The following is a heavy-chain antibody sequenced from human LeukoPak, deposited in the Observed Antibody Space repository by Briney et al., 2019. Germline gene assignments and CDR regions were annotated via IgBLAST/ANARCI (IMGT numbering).Heavy chain of an antibody. J-gene: IGHJ4*02. CDR2: IDQDGSER. V-gene: IGHV3-7*01. Sequence: GGSLRLSCAASGFTFNAYWMSWVRQAPGKGLEWVASIDQDGSERHYADSVQGRFTISRDNTKNSLFLQMNSLRAEDTAVYYCARLKDDVTKLDYWGQGTLVTVSS. D-gene: IGHD2-8*01. CDR3: ARLKDDVTKLDY. CDR1: GFTFNAYW.